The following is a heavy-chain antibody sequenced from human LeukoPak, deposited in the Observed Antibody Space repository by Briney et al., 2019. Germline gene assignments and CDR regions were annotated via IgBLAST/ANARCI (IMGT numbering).Heavy chain of an antibody. J-gene: IGHJ4*02. CDR1: GFTFSSYG. V-gene: IGHV3-33*06. CDR3: AKGGESDYGDHFDY. D-gene: IGHD4-17*01. CDR2: IWYDGSNK. Sequence: GGSLRLSXAASGFTFSSYGMHWVRQAPGKGLEWVAVIWYDGSNKQYADSVKGRFTISRDNSKNTLYLQMNSLRAEDTAVYYCAKGGESDYGDHFDYWGQGTLVTVSS.